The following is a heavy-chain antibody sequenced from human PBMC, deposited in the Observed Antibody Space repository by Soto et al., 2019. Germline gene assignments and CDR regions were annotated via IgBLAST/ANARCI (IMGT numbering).Heavy chain of an antibody. CDR1: GVVLGSDAYY. D-gene: IGHD6-19*01. J-gene: IGHJ4*02. Sequence: SETLSLACTVSGVVLGSDAYYWSWIRQHPGKGLEWIGNIYHTGSTYYNPSLKSRVVISLDTSQNQFSLKLSSVTAADTAVYYCARDLGYSSGWDRVYWGQGILVTVSS. CDR2: IYHTGST. CDR3: ARDLGYSSGWDRVY. V-gene: IGHV4-31*03.